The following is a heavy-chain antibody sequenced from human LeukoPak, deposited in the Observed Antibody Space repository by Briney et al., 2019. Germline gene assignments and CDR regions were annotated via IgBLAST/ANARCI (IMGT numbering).Heavy chain of an antibody. Sequence: GGSLRLSCAPSGFTFSSYAMSWVRPAPRKGLEWVSAISGSGGSTYYADSVKGRFTISRDNSKNTLYLQMNSLRAEDTAVYYCAKEGGSLWFGELLYQFDYWGQGTLVTVSS. V-gene: IGHV3-23*01. CDR3: AKEGGSLWFGELLYQFDY. CDR2: ISGSGGST. CDR1: GFTFSSYA. J-gene: IGHJ4*02. D-gene: IGHD3-10*01.